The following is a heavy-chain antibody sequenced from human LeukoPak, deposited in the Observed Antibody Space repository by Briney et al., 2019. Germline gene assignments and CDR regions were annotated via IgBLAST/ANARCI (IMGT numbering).Heavy chain of an antibody. CDR1: GGSISYYY. V-gene: IGHV4-59*01. CDR2: IFYSGST. Sequence: SETLSLTCTVSGGSISYYYWSWIRHPPRERREWIRYIFYSGSTNYSSSLKSRLTISVDTSTNQFSLKLSSVTAAGTAVYYCARVRAWYYGMDVWGQGTTVTVSS. CDR3: ARVRAWYYGMDV. J-gene: IGHJ6*02.